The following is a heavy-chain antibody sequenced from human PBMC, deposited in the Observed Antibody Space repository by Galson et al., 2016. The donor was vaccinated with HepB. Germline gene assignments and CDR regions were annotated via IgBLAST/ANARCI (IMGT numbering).Heavy chain of an antibody. V-gene: IGHV4-39*01. CDR3: ATGVVVAGRMYYYYMDV. J-gene: IGHJ6*03. D-gene: IGHD6-19*01. CDR2: IYYTGST. Sequence: ETLSLTCNVSGASISGTNYYWGWIRQSPGRGLEWIGSIYYTGSTNSNPSLESRVTISVDPSKNHLSLSLSSVTAADTAVYYCATGVVVAGRMYYYYMDVWGKGTSVTVSS. CDR1: GASISGTNYY.